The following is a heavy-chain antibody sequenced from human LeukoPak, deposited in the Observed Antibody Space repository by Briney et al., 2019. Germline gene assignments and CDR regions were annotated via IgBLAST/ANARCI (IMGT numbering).Heavy chain of an antibody. Sequence: GGSLRLSCEASGFTFRNYGIHWVRQAPGKGLEWVAVISDDGAKKFHADSLKGRFTISRDNSNNILYLQMNSLRVEDTAVYYCARARAHKGYGLDVWGQGTTVTVSS. CDR2: ISDDGAKK. CDR3: ARARAHKGYGLDV. V-gene: IGHV3-30-3*01. CDR1: GFTFRNYG. J-gene: IGHJ6*01.